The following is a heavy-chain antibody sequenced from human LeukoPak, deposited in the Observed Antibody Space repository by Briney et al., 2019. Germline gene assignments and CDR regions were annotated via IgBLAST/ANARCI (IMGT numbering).Heavy chain of an antibody. CDR2: IFPSGGEI. CDR3: ATYRQVLLSFES. CDR1: GGSFSGYY. Sequence: PSETLSLTCAVYGGSFSGYYWSWIRQPPGKGLEWVSSIFPSGGEIHYADSVRGRFTISRDNSKSTLSLQMNSLRAEDTAIYYCATYRQVLLSFESWGQGTLVTVSS. D-gene: IGHD2/OR15-2a*01. J-gene: IGHJ4*02. V-gene: IGHV3-23*01.